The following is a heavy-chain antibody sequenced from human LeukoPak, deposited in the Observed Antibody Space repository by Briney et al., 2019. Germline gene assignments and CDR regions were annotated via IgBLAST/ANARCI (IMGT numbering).Heavy chain of an antibody. J-gene: IGHJ4*02. CDR2: ISSSSGYI. V-gene: IGHV3-21*01. D-gene: IGHD3-9*01. CDR3: ASGWLYYFDY. CDR1: GFTFSSYS. Sequence: GGSLRLSCAASGFTFSSYSMNWVRQAPGKGLEWVSSISSSSGYIYYADSVKGRFTISRDNAKNSLYLQMNSLRAEDTAVYYCASGWLYYFDYWGQGTLVTVSS.